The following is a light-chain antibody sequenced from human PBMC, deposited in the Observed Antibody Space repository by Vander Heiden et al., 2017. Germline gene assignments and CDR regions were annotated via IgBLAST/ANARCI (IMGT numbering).Light chain of an antibody. J-gene: IGKJ1*01. Sequence: DIQMTQSPSSLSASVGDRVTITCRASQDIDNNLAWYQQKAGKVPKLLIYAASSLQSGVPSRFSGSGSGTDFTLTISGLQPEDVATYYCQKYNNAPRTFGQGTKVEIK. CDR2: AAS. V-gene: IGKV1-27*01. CDR1: QDIDNN. CDR3: QKYNNAPRT.